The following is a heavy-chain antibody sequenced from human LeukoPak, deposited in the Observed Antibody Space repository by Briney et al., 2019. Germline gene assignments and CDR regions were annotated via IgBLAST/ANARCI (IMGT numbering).Heavy chain of an antibody. CDR1: GFTFSSYE. CDR3: ASQGTPAVAGFYYYYYMDV. CDR2: ISSSGSTI. J-gene: IGHJ6*03. Sequence: GGSLRLSCAASGFTFSSYEMNWVRQAPGKGLEWVSYISSSGSTIYYADSVKGRFTISRDNAKNSLYLQMNSLRAEDTAVYYCASQGTPAVAGFYYYYYMDVWGKGTTVTISS. D-gene: IGHD6-19*01. V-gene: IGHV3-48*03.